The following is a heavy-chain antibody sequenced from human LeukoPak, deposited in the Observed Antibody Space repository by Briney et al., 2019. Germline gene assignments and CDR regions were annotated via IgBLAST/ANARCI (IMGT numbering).Heavy chain of an antibody. Sequence: ASVKVSCKASGYTFTGYYMHWVRQAPGQGLEWMGWINPNSGGTKYAQKFQGRVTMTRDTSISTAYMELSRLRSDDTAVYYCARADYYDSRGYTDGNWFDPWGQGTLVTVSS. CDR3: ARADYYDSRGYTDGNWFDP. V-gene: IGHV1-2*02. CDR2: INPNSGGT. CDR1: GYTFTGYY. D-gene: IGHD3-22*01. J-gene: IGHJ5*02.